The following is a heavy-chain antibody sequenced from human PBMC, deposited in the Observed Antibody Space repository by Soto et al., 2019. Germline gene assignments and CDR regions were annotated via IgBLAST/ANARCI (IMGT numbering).Heavy chain of an antibody. CDR2: IYYSGSI. D-gene: IGHD2-15*01. CDR3: AREGKLYCSGGSCYGYYGMDV. J-gene: IGHJ6*02. CDR1: GGSVSSGSYY. V-gene: IGHV4-39*07. Sequence: SETLSLTCTVSGGSVSSGSYYWGWIRQPPGKGLEWIGSIYYSGSIYDNPSLKSRVTISVDTSKNQFSLKLSSVTAADTAVYYCAREGKLYCSGGSCYGYYGMDVWGQGTTVTVSS.